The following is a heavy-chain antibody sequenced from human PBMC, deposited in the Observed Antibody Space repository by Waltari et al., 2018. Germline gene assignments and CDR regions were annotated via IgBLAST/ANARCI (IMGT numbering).Heavy chain of an antibody. CDR2: IYHSGNT. CDR3: ARDLGHKVDV. CDR1: GYSISTVESF. D-gene: IGHD3-16*01. Sequence: QVQLQESGPGLLRPSETLSLTCAVSGYSISTVESFWGWIRPPPGKGLEWIGSIYHSGNTFYNPSLRSPVTIAVDTSKNNFSLTLRAVTAADTAVYFCARDLGHKVDVWGQGTTVTVSS. V-gene: IGHV4-38-2*02. J-gene: IGHJ6*02.